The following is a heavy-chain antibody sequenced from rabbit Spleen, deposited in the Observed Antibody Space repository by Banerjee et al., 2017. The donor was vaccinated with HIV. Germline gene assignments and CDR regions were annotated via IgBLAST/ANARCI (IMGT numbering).Heavy chain of an antibody. CDR3: ARDTGSSFSTYGMDL. V-gene: IGHV1S45*01. CDR2: IDTGSRDFT. D-gene: IGHD8-1*01. CDR1: GVSFSNYNF. Sequence: QEQLVESGGGLVQPEGSLTLTCTASGVSFSNYNFMCWVRQAPGKGLEWIACIDTGSRDFTYYASWAKGRFPISKTSSTTVTLQMTSLTAADTATYFCARDTGSSFSTYGMDLWGQGTLVTVS. J-gene: IGHJ3*01.